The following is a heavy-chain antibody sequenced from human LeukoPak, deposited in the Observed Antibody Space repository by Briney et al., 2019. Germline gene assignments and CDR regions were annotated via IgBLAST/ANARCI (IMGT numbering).Heavy chain of an antibody. J-gene: IGHJ4*02. CDR2: ISSSSSYI. V-gene: IGHV3-21*01. Sequence: GGSLRLSCAASGFTFSSYSMNWVRQAPGKGLEWVSSISSSSSYIYYADSVKGRFTISRDDAKNSLYLQMNSLRAEDTAVYYCARGGSGDHFDYWGQGTLVTVSS. CDR1: GFTFSSYS. CDR3: ARGGSGDHFDY. D-gene: IGHD2-21*01.